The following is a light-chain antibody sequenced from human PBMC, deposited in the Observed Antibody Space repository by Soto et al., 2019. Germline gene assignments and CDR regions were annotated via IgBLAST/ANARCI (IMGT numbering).Light chain of an antibody. CDR2: EVS. Sequence: QSVLTQPASVSGSPGQSITISCTGTSSDVGNYNLVSWYQQHPGRAPKLMIYEVSKRPSGDSNRFSGSKSGNTASLTISGLQAEDEADYYCCSYAESSTVVFGGGTKLTVL. CDR3: CSYAESSTVV. V-gene: IGLV2-23*02. CDR1: SSDVGNYNL. J-gene: IGLJ2*01.